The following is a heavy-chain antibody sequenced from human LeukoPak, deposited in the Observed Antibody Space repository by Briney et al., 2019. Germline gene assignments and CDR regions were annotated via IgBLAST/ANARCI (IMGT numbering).Heavy chain of an antibody. D-gene: IGHD6-19*01. CDR3: ARRSSGWYGDLFDY. CDR1: GYSISSGYY. J-gene: IGHJ4*02. V-gene: IGHV4-38-2*01. Sequence: SETLSLTCAVSGYSISSGYYWGWIRQPPGKGLEWIGSIYHSGSTYYNPSLKSRATISVDTSKNQFSLKLSSVTAADTAVYYCARRSSGWYGDLFDYWGQGTLVTVSS. CDR2: IYHSGST.